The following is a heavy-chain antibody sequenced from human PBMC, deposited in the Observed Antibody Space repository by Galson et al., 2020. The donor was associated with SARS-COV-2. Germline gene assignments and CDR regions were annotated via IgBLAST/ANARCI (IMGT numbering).Heavy chain of an antibody. J-gene: IGHJ3*02. CDR3: ARDMNGMAGSFDI. CDR1: GFTFSIYA. Sequence: GESLKISCVASGFTFSIYAIHWVRQAPGKGLEWVAVISYDGRNTYYADSVRGRITIPRDNSKNTLYLQMNSLRAEDTAVYDCARDMNGMAGSFDIWGQGTMVTVSS. V-gene: IGHV3-30*04. CDR2: ISYDGRNT. D-gene: IGHD6-19*01.